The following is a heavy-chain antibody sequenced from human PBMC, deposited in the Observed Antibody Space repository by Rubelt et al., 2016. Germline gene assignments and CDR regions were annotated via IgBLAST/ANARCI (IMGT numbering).Heavy chain of an antibody. CDR3: ARRRRYSGSPYWYFDL. D-gene: IGHD1-26*01. Sequence: QVQLRQWGAGLLKPSETLSLTCAVYGGSFSGYYWRWIRQPPGEGLEWIGEINHSGSTNYNPSLKSRVTISVDTSKYQFSLKLSSVTAADTAVYYWARRRRYSGSPYWYFDLWGRGTLVTVSS. CDR2: INHSGST. CDR1: GGSFSGYY. V-gene: IGHV4-34*01. J-gene: IGHJ2*01.